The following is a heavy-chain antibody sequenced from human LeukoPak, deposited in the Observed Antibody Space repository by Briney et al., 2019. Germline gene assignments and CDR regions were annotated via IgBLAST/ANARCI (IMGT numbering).Heavy chain of an antibody. CDR3: ARDGLRGNNWFDP. V-gene: IGHV3-7*01. CDR2: IKRDGSEK. Sequence: GGSLRLSCAASGFTFNSYWMNWVRQAPGKGLEWVANIKRDGSEKYYADSVKGRFTISRDNSKNTLDLQMNSLRAADTAVYYCARDGLRGNNWFDPWGQGTLVTVSS. J-gene: IGHJ5*02. D-gene: IGHD5-24*01. CDR1: GFTFNSYW.